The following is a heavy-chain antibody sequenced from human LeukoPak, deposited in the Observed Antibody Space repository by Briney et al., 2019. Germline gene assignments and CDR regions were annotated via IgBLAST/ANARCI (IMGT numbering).Heavy chain of an antibody. CDR2: IYYTGST. CDR1: GGSISTGGYY. J-gene: IGHJ4*02. V-gene: IGHV4-31*03. CDR3: ARDTAGSHYFGD. D-gene: IGHD6-13*01. Sequence: SETLSLTCTVSGGSISTGGYYWSWIRQRPGKGLEWIGYIYYTGSTYYNPSLESRLRISVDTSKNQFSLRLSSVTDADTAVYYCARDTAGSHYFGDWGQGTLVTVSS.